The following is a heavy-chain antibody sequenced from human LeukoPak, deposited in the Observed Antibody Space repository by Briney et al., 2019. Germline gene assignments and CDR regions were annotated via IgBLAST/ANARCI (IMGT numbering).Heavy chain of an antibody. V-gene: IGHV3-66*01. J-gene: IGHJ4*02. CDR1: GFTFSSHT. D-gene: IGHD3-22*01. CDR2: IDTGGST. CDR3: ARAPGSSGYGYYFDY. Sequence: GGSLRLSCAASGFTFSSHTMTWIRQAPGKGLEWVSVIDTGGSTYYADSVKVRFTISRDNSKNTLYLQMNSLRADDTAVYYCARAPGSSGYGYYFDYWGQGTLVTVSS.